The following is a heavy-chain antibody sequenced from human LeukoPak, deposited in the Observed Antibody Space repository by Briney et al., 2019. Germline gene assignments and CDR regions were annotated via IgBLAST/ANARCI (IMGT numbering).Heavy chain of an antibody. D-gene: IGHD5-24*01. Sequence: SETLSLTCAVYGGSFDSYYWTWIRQPPGKGLGWIGEINHSGSTNYNPSLKSRVTISVDTSKNQFSLKLSSVTAADTAVYYCAREVRDGYNYFDYWGQGTLVTVSS. CDR1: GGSFDSYY. V-gene: IGHV4-34*01. J-gene: IGHJ4*02. CDR2: INHSGST. CDR3: AREVRDGYNYFDY.